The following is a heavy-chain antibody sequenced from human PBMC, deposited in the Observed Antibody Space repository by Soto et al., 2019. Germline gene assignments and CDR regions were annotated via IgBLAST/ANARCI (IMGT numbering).Heavy chain of an antibody. CDR3: ATSQKGYNWNYFDH. J-gene: IGHJ4*02. Sequence: SETLSLTCSVSGGSINSYYWSWIRQPPGKGLEWIGYIFYSGRSGFTSYNPSLESRVSVSVDTSKNQFSLKVSGVSAADTAVYYCATSQKGYNWNYFDHWGQGALVTVSS. CDR1: GGSINSYY. D-gene: IGHD1-20*01. CDR2: IFYSGRSGFT. V-gene: IGHV4-59*04.